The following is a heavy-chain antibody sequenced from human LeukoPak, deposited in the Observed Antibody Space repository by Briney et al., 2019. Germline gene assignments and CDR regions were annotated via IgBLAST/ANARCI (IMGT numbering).Heavy chain of an antibody. CDR3: ARDYTVTLGTTTYFQH. D-gene: IGHD1-7*01. CDR1: GYTFTGYY. V-gene: IGHV7-4-1*02. J-gene: IGHJ1*01. Sequence: ASVKVSCKASGYTFTGYYMHWVRQAPGQGLEFIGWINTNTGNPTYAQGFTGRFVFSLDSSVSTAYLQISSLKAEDTAVYYCARDYTVTLGTTTYFQHWGQGTLVTVSS. CDR2: INTNTGNP.